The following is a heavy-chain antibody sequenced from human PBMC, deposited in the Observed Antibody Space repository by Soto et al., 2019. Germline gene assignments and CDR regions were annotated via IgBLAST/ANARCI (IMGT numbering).Heavy chain of an antibody. V-gene: IGHV2-5*01. Sequence: ESGPTLVNPTQTLTLTCTFPGFSLTTSGVGVGWIRQPPGKALEWLALIYWNDDKRYSPSLRGRLTITKDTSKNQVVLAMTNMDPVDTATYYCAHHTITPATNWFDPWGLGTLVTVSS. CDR3: AHHTITPATNWFDP. CDR1: GFSLTTSGVG. D-gene: IGHD2-2*01. J-gene: IGHJ5*02. CDR2: IYWNDDK.